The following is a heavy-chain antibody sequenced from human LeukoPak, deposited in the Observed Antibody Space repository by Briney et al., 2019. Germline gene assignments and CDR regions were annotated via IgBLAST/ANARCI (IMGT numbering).Heavy chain of an antibody. D-gene: IGHD5-18*01. CDR3: ARDDNLIHLWAVFDY. J-gene: IGHJ4*02. CDR1: GFTFSSYG. CDR2: IWYDGSNK. V-gene: IGHV3-33*01. Sequence: PGGSLRLSCAASGFTFSSYGMHWVRQAPGKGLEWVAVIWYDGSNKYYADSVKGRFTISRDNSKNTLYLQMNSLRAEDTAVYYCARDDNLIHLWAVFDYWGQGSLVTVSS.